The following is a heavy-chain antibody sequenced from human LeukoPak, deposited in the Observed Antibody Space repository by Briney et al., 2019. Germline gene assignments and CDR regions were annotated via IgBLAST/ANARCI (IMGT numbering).Heavy chain of an antibody. CDR2: VHQNGSA. Sequence: SETLSLTCSVSGGPINFYWSWIRPSPGKGLEWIGCVHQNGSASYKSSLQRRVTMSVDTSKRQVSLMLNSVTAADTAVYYCARDVRRGLRFNNIYPYFGMDVWGKGTTVIVSA. CDR1: GGPINFY. J-gene: IGHJ6*04. CDR3: ARDVRRGLRFNNIYPYFGMDV. D-gene: IGHD3-3*01. V-gene: IGHV4-59*01.